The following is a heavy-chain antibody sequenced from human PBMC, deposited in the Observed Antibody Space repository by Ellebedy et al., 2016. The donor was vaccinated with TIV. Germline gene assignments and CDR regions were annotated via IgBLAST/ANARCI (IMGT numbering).Heavy chain of an antibody. Sequence: GESLKISCAASGFAFSTYDINWVRQPPGKGLELVSGISGSGAKTFYTDFVKGRFTISRDNSKNTLYLQMNRLRAEDTATYYCAKKSIPLHPRGSDFWGQGTLVTVYS. J-gene: IGHJ4*02. CDR1: GFAFSTYD. V-gene: IGHV3-23*01. CDR2: ISGSGAKT. CDR3: AKKSIPLHPRGSDF. D-gene: IGHD2-21*01.